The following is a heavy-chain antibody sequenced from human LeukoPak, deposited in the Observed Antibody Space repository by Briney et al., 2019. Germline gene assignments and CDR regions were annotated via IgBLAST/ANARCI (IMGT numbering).Heavy chain of an antibody. J-gene: IGHJ6*02. CDR3: ARDATIGGHRLVRGVIDYYYYGMDV. Sequence: GASVKVSCKASGYTFTSYGISWVRQAPGQGLEWMGWISAYNGNTNYAQKLQGRVTMTTDTSTSTAYMELRSLRSDDTAVYYCARDATIGGHRLVRGVIDYYYYGMDVWGQGTTVTVSS. CDR2: ISAYNGNT. CDR1: GYTFTSYG. D-gene: IGHD3-10*01. V-gene: IGHV1-18*01.